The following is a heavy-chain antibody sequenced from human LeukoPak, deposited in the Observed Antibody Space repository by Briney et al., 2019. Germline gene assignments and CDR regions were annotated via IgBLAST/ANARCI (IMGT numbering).Heavy chain of an antibody. CDR3: ARRPWIGGRSAFDI. CDR2: IYYSGST. CDR1: GGSSSGYY. D-gene: IGHD1-1*01. J-gene: IGHJ3*02. V-gene: IGHV4-59*08. Sequence: SETLSLTFAVSGGSSSGYYWSWIRQPPGKGLEWIGYIYYSGSTNYNPSLKSRGTISVETSKNKFYLKLSSVTAADTAVYYWARRPWIGGRSAFDIWGQGTRVTVSS.